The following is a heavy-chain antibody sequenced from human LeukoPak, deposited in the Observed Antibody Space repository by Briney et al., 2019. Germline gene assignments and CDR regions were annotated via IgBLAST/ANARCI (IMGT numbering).Heavy chain of an antibody. CDR3: ARSVKGGGGDYYDSSGYPHGMDV. D-gene: IGHD3-22*01. J-gene: IGHJ6*02. CDR2: IKQDGSEK. Sequence: GGSLRLSCAASGFTFSSYWMSWVRQAPGKELEWVANIKQDGSEKYYVDSVKGRFTISRDNAKNSLYLQMNSLRAEDTAVYYCARSVKGGGGDYYDSSGYPHGMDVWGQGTTVTVSS. V-gene: IGHV3-7*01. CDR1: GFTFSSYW.